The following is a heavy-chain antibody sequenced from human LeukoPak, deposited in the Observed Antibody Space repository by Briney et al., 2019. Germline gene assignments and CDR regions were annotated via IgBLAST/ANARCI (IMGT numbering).Heavy chain of an antibody. D-gene: IGHD6-6*01. J-gene: IGHJ6*03. CDR3: ARGIPRIAARPSYYYYYYMDV. Sequence: ASVKVSCKASGYTFTSYGISWVRQATGQGLEWMGWMNPNSGNTGYAQKFQGRVTMTRNTSISTAYMELSSLRSEDTAVYYCARGIPRIAARPSYYYYYYMDVWGKGTTVTVSS. CDR1: GYTFTSYG. V-gene: IGHV1-8*02. CDR2: MNPNSGNT.